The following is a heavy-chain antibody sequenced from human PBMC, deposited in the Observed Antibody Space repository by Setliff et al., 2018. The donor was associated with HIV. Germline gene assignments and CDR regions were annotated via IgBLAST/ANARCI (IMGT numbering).Heavy chain of an antibody. Sequence: ASVKVSCKSSGYSFGDYYIHWVRQAPGQGLEWMGVINPAGGNSHYAQKFQGRVTVTRDASTSTVYMDLSSLRSDDTAVYFCARVYCSIASCYDEYYFDYWGQGTLVTSPQ. CDR1: GYSFGDYY. CDR3: ARVYCSIASCYDEYYFDY. CDR2: INPAGGNS. D-gene: IGHD2-2*01. V-gene: IGHV1-46*01. J-gene: IGHJ4*02.